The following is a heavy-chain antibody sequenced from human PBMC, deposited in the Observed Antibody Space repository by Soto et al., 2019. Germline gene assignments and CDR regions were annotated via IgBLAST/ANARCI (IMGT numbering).Heavy chain of an antibody. J-gene: IGHJ4*02. CDR2: ISDSGGST. V-gene: IGHV3-23*01. Sequence: PGGSLRLSCAASGCTFSSYARSWVRQAPGKGLEWVSGISDSGGSTYYADSVKGRFTISRDNSKNTLYLQMNSLRAEDTALYYCAKGKYYYGSAPYYFDDWGQGTLVTVSS. CDR1: GCTFSSYA. D-gene: IGHD3-10*01. CDR3: AKGKYYYGSAPYYFDD.